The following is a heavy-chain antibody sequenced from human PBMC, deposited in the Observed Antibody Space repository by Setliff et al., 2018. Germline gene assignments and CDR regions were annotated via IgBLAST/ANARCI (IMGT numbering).Heavy chain of an antibody. CDR2: ISSSSSYI. J-gene: IGHJ6*03. V-gene: IGHV3-21*01. Sequence: GESLRLSCAASGFTFSTYSMNWVRQAPGRGLEWVSSISSSSSYIYYADSVKGRFTISRDNAKNSLYLQMNSLRADDTAVYFCARLVDYYYYYMDVWGKGTTVTVSS. CDR1: GFTFSTYS. D-gene: IGHD2-2*01. CDR3: ARLVDYYYYYMDV.